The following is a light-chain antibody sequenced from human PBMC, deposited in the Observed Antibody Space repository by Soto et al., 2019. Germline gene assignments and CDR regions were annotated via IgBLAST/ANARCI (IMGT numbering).Light chain of an antibody. V-gene: IGKV3-20*01. Sequence: EIVLTQSPGPLSLSPGERATLACRASQSVSSTYLAWYQQKPGQAPRLLIYGASSRATGIPDRFSGSGSGTDFNLTISRLEPEDFAVYYCQQYGSSILTSGGGTKVEIK. J-gene: IGKJ4*01. CDR1: QSVSSTY. CDR2: GAS. CDR3: QQYGSSILT.